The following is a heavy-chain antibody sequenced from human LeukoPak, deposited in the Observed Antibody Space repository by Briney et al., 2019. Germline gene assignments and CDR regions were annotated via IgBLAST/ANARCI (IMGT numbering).Heavy chain of an antibody. V-gene: IGHV3-9*01. CDR1: GFTFDDYA. J-gene: IGHJ4*02. CDR3: AKGRVIAVAGTVDY. Sequence: PGGSLRLSCAASGFTFDDYAVHWVRQAPGKGLEWVSGISWNSGSIGYADSVKGRFTISRDNAKNSLYLQMNSLRAEDTALYYCAKGRVIAVAGTVDYWGQGTLVTVSS. D-gene: IGHD6-19*01. CDR2: ISWNSGSI.